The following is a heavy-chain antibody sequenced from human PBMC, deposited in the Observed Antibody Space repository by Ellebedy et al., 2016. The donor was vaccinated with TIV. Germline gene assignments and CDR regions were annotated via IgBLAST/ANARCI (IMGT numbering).Heavy chain of an antibody. Sequence: KVSCQGSGYRFTSYWIGWVRQMSGKGLEWMGIIYPGDYDTRYSPSFQGHVTISAYKSISTAYLQLSSLKASDTDMYYCERKNSYGVDIWGKGTMVTVSS. CDR3: ERKNSYGVDI. CDR2: IYPGDYDT. V-gene: IGHV5-51*01. J-gene: IGHJ3*02. CDR1: GYRFTSYW. D-gene: IGHD5-18*01.